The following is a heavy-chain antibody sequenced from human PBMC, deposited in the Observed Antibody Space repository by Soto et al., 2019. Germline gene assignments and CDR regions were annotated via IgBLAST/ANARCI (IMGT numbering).Heavy chain of an antibody. D-gene: IGHD3-3*01. V-gene: IGHV4-4*07. CDR1: GGSMSSYY. J-gene: IGHJ5*02. CDR3: ARGQRFSDWFDP. Sequence: SETLSLTCTGSGGSMSSYYWTWIRQPAGKGLEWIGRVYSSGGTHYNPSLKSRVTISIDTSKNQFSLRLLSVTDADTAVYFCARGQRFSDWFDPWGQGTLVTVSS. CDR2: VYSSGGT.